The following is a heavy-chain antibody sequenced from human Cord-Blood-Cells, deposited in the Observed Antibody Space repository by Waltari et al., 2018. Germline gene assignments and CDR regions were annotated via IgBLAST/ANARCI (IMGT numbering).Heavy chain of an antibody. CDR1: GFTVSSNH. CDR3: ASISIAVAGEGLDY. D-gene: IGHD6-19*01. Sequence: EVQLVESGGGLIQPGGSLRRSCASSGFTVSSNHTSWVRRAPGKGLEWVSVIYSGGSTYYADSVKGRFTISRDNSKNTLYLQMNSLRAEDTAVYYCASISIAVAGEGLDYWGQGTLVTVSS. J-gene: IGHJ4*02. CDR2: IYSGGST. V-gene: IGHV3-53*01.